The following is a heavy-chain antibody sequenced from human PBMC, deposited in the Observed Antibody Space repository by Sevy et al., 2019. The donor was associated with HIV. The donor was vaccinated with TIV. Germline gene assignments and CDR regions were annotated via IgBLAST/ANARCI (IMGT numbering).Heavy chain of an antibody. D-gene: IGHD3-10*01. CDR3: ARRGVLRVILWD. CDR2: IYYSGST. Sequence: SETLSLTCTVSGGSISSSSYYWGWIRQPPGKGLEWIGSIYYSGSTYYNPSLKSRVTISVDTSKNQFSLKLSSVTAADTAVYYCARRGVLRVILWDWGQGTLVTVSS. J-gene: IGHJ4*02. V-gene: IGHV4-39*01. CDR1: GGSISSSSYY.